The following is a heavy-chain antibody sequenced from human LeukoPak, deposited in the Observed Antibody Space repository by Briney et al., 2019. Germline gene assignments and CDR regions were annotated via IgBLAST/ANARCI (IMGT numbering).Heavy chain of an antibody. CDR3: ARLLVGGQDYFDC. Sequence: GESLKISCKGSGYSFTNYWISWVRQMPGKGLEWMGRIDPTDSYSNYSPSLKGHVTISADKSISTAYLQWSNLEASDTGMYYCARLLVGGQDYFDCWGQGTLVTVSS. D-gene: IGHD2-15*01. J-gene: IGHJ4*02. V-gene: IGHV5-10-1*01. CDR1: GYSFTNYW. CDR2: IDPTDSYS.